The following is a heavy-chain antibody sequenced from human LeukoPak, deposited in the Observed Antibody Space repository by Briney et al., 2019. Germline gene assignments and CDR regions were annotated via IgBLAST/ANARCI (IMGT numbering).Heavy chain of an antibody. CDR2: ST. J-gene: IGHJ4*02. V-gene: IGHV3-64*01. D-gene: IGHD2-15*01. Sequence: STYYANSVKGRFTISRDSSKKTLYLQMGSLRTEDMAVYYCARTPESCSGGSCYSECYFDYWGQGTLVTVSS. CDR3: ARTPESCSGGSCYSECYFDY.